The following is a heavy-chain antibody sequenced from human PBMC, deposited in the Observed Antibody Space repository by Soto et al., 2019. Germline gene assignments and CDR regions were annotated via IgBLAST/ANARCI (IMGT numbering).Heavy chain of an antibody. Sequence: EVQLVESGGRLVQPGRSLRLSCVASGFSFDEHAMHWVRQGPGKGLEWVSGISWKSGRVGYGDSVKGRFTISRDNAKKTINLQMNSLRTEDTALYYCAKEPRTRCWSEEGYGAFDIWGQGTMVTVSS. J-gene: IGHJ3*02. CDR3: AKEPRTRCWSEEGYGAFDI. D-gene: IGHD2-2*01. CDR2: ISWKSGRV. CDR1: GFSFDEHA. V-gene: IGHV3-9*01.